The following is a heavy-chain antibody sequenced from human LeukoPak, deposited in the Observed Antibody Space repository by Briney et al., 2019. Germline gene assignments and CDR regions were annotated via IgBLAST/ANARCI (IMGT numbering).Heavy chain of an antibody. V-gene: IGHV1-2*02. Sequence: ASVKVSCKASGYTFTGYYMHWVRQAPGHGLEWMGWINPNSGGTNYAQKFQGRVTMTRDTSISTAYMELSRLRSDDTAVYYCARGVHDYSNQRPIDYWGQGTLVTVSS. D-gene: IGHD4-4*01. CDR2: INPNSGGT. J-gene: IGHJ4*02. CDR3: ARGVHDYSNQRPIDY. CDR1: GYTFTGYY.